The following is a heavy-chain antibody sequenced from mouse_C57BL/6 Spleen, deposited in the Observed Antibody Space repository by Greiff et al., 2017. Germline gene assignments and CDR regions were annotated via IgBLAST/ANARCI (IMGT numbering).Heavy chain of an antibody. CDR2: IYPGGGYT. D-gene: IGHD2-4*01. J-gene: IGHJ4*01. CDR1: GYTFTNYW. CDR3: ARIYDYGGYYYAMDY. Sequence: QVQLQQSGAELVRPGTSVKMSCKASGYTFTNYWIGWAKQRPGHGLEWIGDIYPGGGYTNYNEKFKGKATLTADKSSSTAYMQFSSLTSEDSAIYYCARIYDYGGYYYAMDYWGQGTSVTVSS. V-gene: IGHV1-63*01.